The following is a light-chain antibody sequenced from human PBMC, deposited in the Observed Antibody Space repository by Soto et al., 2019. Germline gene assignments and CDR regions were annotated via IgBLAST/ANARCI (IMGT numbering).Light chain of an antibody. Sequence: DIVMTQSPDSLAVSLGERATINCKSSQSVLYSSNNKNYLAWYQQKPGQPPKLLIYWASTREFGVPDRFSGSGSGTDFTLTISSLQAEDVAVYYCQQDSGTPYTFGQGTKLEIK. J-gene: IGKJ2*01. CDR1: QSVLYSSNNKNY. V-gene: IGKV4-1*01. CDR3: QQDSGTPYT. CDR2: WAS.